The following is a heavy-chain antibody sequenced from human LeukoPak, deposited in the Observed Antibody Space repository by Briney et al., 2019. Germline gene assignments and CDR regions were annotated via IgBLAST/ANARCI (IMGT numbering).Heavy chain of an antibody. CDR2: ISAYNGNT. V-gene: IGHV1-18*01. CDR3: AISGPYYDILTSYQAPSFDY. J-gene: IGHJ4*02. D-gene: IGHD3-9*01. CDR1: GYTFTSYG. Sequence: GSVKVSCKASGYTFTSYGISWVRQAPGQGLEWMGWISAYNGNTNYAQKLQGRVTMTTDTSTSTAYMELRSLRSDDTAVYYCAISGPYYDILTSYQAPSFDYWGQGTLVTVSS.